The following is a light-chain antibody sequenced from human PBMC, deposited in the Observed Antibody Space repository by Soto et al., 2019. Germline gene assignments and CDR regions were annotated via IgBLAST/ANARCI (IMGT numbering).Light chain of an antibody. J-gene: IGKJ1*01. CDR3: QQYGLAPRSAFT. CDR2: GAS. V-gene: IGKV3-20*01. CDR1: QSVRGSY. Sequence: EIVLTHSPGTLSLSPGERATLSCRASQSVRGSYLAWYQQTPGQAPRLLIYGASNRATGIPDRFSGSGSGTNLHLTISIVEVEDFAVYYWQQYGLAPRSAFTLGHRTQVDIK.